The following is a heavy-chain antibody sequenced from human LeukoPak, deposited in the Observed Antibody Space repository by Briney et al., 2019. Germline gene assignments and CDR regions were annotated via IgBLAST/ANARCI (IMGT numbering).Heavy chain of an antibody. D-gene: IGHD3-10*01. J-gene: IGHJ3*01. V-gene: IGHV1-18*04. CDR1: GYSFTSYG. CDR3: ARELGGSGTYYAFDF. Sequence: GASVKVSCKSSGYSFTSYGINWVRQAPGQGLEWMGWISTDNGNTDYAQNLQGRVTMTTDTSISTAYMELSSLTSDDTAVYYCARELGGSGTYYAFDFWGQGTMVTVSS. CDR2: ISTDNGNT.